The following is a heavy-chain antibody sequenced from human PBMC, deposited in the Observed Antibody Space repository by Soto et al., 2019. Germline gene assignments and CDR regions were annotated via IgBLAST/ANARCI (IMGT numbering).Heavy chain of an antibody. Sequence: EVRLLESGGGLVQPGGSLRLSCAASGFSFSDSPLHWVRQASGKGLEWVGRIRTRPGNYVTAYSPSVHGRFTSSRDESKHRAHLKMKRPTSEQTAVYYCTRAPTRPDWYISGWSLRAMFDIWGPRKMVTAS. V-gene: IGHV3-73*02. CDR1: GFSFSDSP. CDR2: IRTRPGNYVT. D-gene: IGHD6-19*01. J-gene: IGHJ3*02. CDR3: TRAPTRPDWYISGWSLRAMFDI.